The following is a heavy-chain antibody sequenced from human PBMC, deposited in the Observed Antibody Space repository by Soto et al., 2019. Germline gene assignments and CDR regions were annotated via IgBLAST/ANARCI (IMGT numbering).Heavy chain of an antibody. D-gene: IGHD6-6*01. CDR2: IYYSGST. CDR1: GGSISSGGYY. V-gene: IGHV4-31*03. Sequence: QVQLQESGPGLVKPSQTLSLTCTVSGGSISSGGYYWSWIRQHPGKGLEWIGYIYYSGSTYYNPSLKSRVTISVDTSKNQFSLKLSSVTAADTAVYYYARAYSSSPSWYWYFDLWGRGTLVTVSS. CDR3: ARAYSSSPSWYWYFDL. J-gene: IGHJ2*01.